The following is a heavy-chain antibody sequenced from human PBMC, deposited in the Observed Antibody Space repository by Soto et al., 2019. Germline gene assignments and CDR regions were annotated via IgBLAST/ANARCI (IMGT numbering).Heavy chain of an antibody. V-gene: IGHV3-9*01. CDR2: ISWNSGSI. J-gene: IGHJ6*03. D-gene: IGHD3-3*01. CDR1: GFTFDDYA. CDR3: AGLQYYDFWSPPPQHYYMDV. Sequence: GGSLRLSCAASGFTFDDYAMHWVRQAPGKGLEWVSGISWNSGSIGYADSVKGRFTISRDNAKNSLYLQMNSLRAEDTALYYCAGLQYYDFWSPPPQHYYMDVWGRGTTVTVSS.